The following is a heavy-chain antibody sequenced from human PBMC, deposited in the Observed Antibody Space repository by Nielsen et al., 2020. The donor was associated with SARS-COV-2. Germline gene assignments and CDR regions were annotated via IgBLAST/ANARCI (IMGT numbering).Heavy chain of an antibody. D-gene: IGHD2-2*01. J-gene: IGHJ5*02. CDR3: ATSSPLRRYNWFDP. Sequence: ASVKVSCKASGYTFTSYAMHWVRQAPGQRLEWMGWINAGNGNTKYSQKFQGRVTITRDTSASTAYMELSSLRSEDTAVYYCATSSPLRRYNWFDPWGQGTLVTVSS. V-gene: IGHV1-3*01. CDR2: INAGNGNT. CDR1: GYTFTSYA.